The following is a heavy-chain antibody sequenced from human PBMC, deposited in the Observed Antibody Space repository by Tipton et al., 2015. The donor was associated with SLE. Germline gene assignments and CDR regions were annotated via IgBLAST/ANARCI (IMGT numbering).Heavy chain of an antibody. CDR2: IYDTGTT. CDR1: GDSISSGGYS. D-gene: IGHD3-3*01. J-gene: IGHJ6*03. V-gene: IGHV4-30-2*01. CDR3: ARDLAIFGVVPFNYMDI. Sequence: TLSLTCAVSGDSISSGGYSWSWIRQPPGKGLEWIGYIYDTGTTYFKPSLKSRVTISVDRSKNQSSLKVSSVTAADTAVYYCARDLAIFGVVPFNYMDIWGKGTTVTVSS.